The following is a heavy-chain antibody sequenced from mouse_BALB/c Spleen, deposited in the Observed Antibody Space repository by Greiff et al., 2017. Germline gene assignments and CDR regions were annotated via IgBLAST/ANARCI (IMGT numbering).Heavy chain of an antibody. CDR2: ILPGSGST. CDR3: ARWVIYYGNYFFMDY. CDR1: GYTFSSYW. J-gene: IGHJ4*01. V-gene: IGHV1-9*01. Sequence: QVQLQQSGAELMKPGASVKISCKATGYTFSSYWIEWVKQRPGHGLEWIGEILPGSGSTNYNEKFKGKATFTADTSSNTAYMQLSSLTSEDSAVYYCARWVIYYGNYFFMDYWGQGTSVTVSS. D-gene: IGHD2-1*01.